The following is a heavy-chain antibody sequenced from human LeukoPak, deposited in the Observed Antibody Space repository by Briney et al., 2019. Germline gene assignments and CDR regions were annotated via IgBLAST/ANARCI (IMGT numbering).Heavy chain of an antibody. CDR2: ISSNSNTI. V-gene: IGHV3-48*01. J-gene: IGHJ4*02. D-gene: IGHD2-21*02. CDR3: ARDRGDWLPRDIDY. Sequence: GGSLRLSCAASGFTFSNAWMSWVRQAPGKGLEWVSYISSNSNTIYYADSVKGRFTISRDNAKNSLYLQMNSLRAEDTAVYYCARDRGDWLPRDIDYWGQGTLVTVSS. CDR1: GFTFSNAW.